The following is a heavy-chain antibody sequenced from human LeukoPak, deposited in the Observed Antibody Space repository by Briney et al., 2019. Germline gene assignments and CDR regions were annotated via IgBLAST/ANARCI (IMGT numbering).Heavy chain of an antibody. Sequence: GGSLRLSCAASGFTFSSYWMSWVRQAPGKGLEWVANIKQDGSEKYYVDSVKGRFTISRDNAKNSLYLQMNSLRAEDTAVYYCARDLQGYYYYYMDVWGKGTTVTVSS. CDR1: GFTFSSYW. CDR2: IKQDGSEK. J-gene: IGHJ6*03. V-gene: IGHV3-7*01. CDR3: ARDLQGYYYYYMDV. D-gene: IGHD4-11*01.